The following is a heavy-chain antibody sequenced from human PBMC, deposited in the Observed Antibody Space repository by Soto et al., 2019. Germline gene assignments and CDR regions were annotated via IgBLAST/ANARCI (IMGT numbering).Heavy chain of an antibody. CDR2: IIPILGIA. CDR3: ARADHDFWSGYYDY. CDR1: GGTFSSYA. D-gene: IGHD3-3*01. Sequence: ASVKVACKASGGTFSSYAISWVRQAPGQGLEWMGGIIPILGIANYAQKFQGRVTITADKSTSAAYMELSSLRSEDTAVYYCARADHDFWSGYYDYWGQGTLVTVSS. V-gene: IGHV1-69*10. J-gene: IGHJ4*02.